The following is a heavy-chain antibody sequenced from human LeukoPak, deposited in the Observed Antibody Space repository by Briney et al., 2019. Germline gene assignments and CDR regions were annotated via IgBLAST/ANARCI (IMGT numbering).Heavy chain of an antibody. CDR3: AKLPPDYDILTGYDAFDI. CDR1: GFTFSSYA. V-gene: IGHV3-23*01. D-gene: IGHD3-9*01. J-gene: IGHJ3*02. Sequence: QPGGSLRLSCAASGFTFSSYAMSWVRQAPGKGLEWVSAISGSGGSTYYADSVKGRFTISRDNSKNTLYLQMNGLRAEDTAVYYCAKLPPDYDILTGYDAFDIWGQGTMVTVSS. CDR2: ISGSGGST.